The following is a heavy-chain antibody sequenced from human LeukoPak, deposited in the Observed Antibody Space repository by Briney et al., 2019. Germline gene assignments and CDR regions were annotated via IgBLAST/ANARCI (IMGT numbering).Heavy chain of an antibody. CDR3: AIGYSSGFILDY. V-gene: IGHV3-21*01. J-gene: IGHJ4*02. CDR1: GFTFSSYS. D-gene: IGHD3-22*01. CDR2: ISSSSNYI. Sequence: GGSLRLSCAASGFTFSSYSMNWVRQAPGKGLEWVSSISSSSNYIYYGDSVKGRFTISRDTAKNSLYLQMNSLRAEDTAVYYCAIGYSSGFILDYWGQGTLVTVSS.